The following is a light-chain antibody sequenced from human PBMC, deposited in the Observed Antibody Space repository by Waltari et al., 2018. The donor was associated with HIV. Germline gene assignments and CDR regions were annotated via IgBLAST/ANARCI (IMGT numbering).Light chain of an antibody. CDR1: QNINNY. J-gene: IGKJ4*01. CDR3: QQSYSSPT. Sequence: DIQMTQSPSSLSASVGARVTITCRASQNINNYLNWYQQKPGKAPNLLLYASSNLQSGVPSRFSGSGSGTDFTLTISSLQSEDFATYYCQQSYSSPTFGGGTNVEIK. V-gene: IGKV1-39*01. CDR2: ASS.